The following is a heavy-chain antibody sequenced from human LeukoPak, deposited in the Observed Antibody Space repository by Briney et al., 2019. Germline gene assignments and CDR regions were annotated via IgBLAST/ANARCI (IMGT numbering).Heavy chain of an antibody. Sequence: GGSLRLACAASGFTFSNYWMSWVSQAPGKGLEWVANIKQDGSETYYVDSVKGRFTISRDNAKNSLFLQMNSLRAEDTAVYYCVSTATFDYWGQGTLVTVSS. V-gene: IGHV3-7*01. J-gene: IGHJ4*02. CDR1: GFTFSNYW. CDR2: IKQDGSET. CDR3: VSTATFDY. D-gene: IGHD5-18*01.